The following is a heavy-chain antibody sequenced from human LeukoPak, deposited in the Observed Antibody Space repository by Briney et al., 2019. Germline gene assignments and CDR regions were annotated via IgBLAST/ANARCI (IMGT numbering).Heavy chain of an antibody. V-gene: IGHV1-8*02. J-gene: IGHJ6*02. CDR2: MNPNSGNA. CDR1: GYTFTNYD. Sequence: ASVKVSCKASGYTFTNYDINWVRQASGQGLEWVGWMNPNSGNAGFAQKFKGRITMTGDTTTNTAYMEVFSLTSDDTAIYYCATQRWEKLHGSYYYDGMDVWGQGTTVAVS. CDR3: ATQRWEKLHGSYYYDGMDV. D-gene: IGHD1-26*01.